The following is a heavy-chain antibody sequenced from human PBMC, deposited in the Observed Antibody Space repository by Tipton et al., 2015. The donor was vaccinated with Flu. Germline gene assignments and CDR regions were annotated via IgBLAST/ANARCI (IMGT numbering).Heavy chain of an antibody. J-gene: IGHJ3*01. CDR2: IYPGDSKT. Sequence: VQLVQSGAEVKKSGESLKISCKLSGQTFSDFWIGWVRQMPGKGLEWMGVIYPGDSKTIYSPSFQGLVTISVDKSIDTAYLQWSSLKASDTAMYYCARGDSFGAWGQGTLVTVSS. V-gene: IGHV5-51*01. CDR1: GQTFSDFW. CDR3: ARGDSFGA.